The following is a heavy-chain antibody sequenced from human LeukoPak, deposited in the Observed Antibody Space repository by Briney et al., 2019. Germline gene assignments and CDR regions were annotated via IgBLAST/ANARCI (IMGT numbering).Heavy chain of an antibody. CDR3: ARGRFYGFSGDS. CDR1: GGSISTGGYY. CDR2: IYHGGST. Sequence: PSETLSLTCTVSGGSISTGGYYWNWSRQHPGKGLEWVGFIYHGGSTSYNPSLKSRLSISVDTSKNQLSLKLNSVTAADPAVYYCARGRFYGFSGDSWGQGTLATVSS. D-gene: IGHD2/OR15-2a*01. J-gene: IGHJ4*02. V-gene: IGHV4-31*03.